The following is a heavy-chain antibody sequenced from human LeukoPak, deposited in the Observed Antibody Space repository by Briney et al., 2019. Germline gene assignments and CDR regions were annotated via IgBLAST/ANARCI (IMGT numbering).Heavy chain of an antibody. CDR1: GFIFSTYG. Sequence: GGSLRLSCVASGFIFSTYGMHWVRQAPGKGLEWVAVIFSDGSNKYYGDSVKGRFTISRDNSKNTLYLEMDSLRVEDTALYYCARASGPFDYWGQGTLVTVSS. CDR3: ARASGPFDY. V-gene: IGHV3-33*01. J-gene: IGHJ4*02. D-gene: IGHD3-10*01. CDR2: IFSDGSNK.